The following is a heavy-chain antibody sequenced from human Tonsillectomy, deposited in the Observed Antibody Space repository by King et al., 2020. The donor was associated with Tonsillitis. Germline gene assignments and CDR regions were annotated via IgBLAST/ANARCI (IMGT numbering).Heavy chain of an antibody. D-gene: IGHD3-22*01. CDR2: ISYDGSNK. Sequence: VQLVESGGGVVQPGRSLRLSCAASGLTFNRYAMHWVRQAPGKGLEWVAVISYDGSNKYYADSVKGRFTISRDNSKNTLYLQMNSLRPEDTAVYFCARDVPQMYYKSSACEAAPMWFDPWGQGTLVTVTS. CDR3: ARDVPQMYYKSSACEAAPMWFDP. J-gene: IGHJ5*02. V-gene: IGHV3-30-3*01. CDR1: GLTFNRYA.